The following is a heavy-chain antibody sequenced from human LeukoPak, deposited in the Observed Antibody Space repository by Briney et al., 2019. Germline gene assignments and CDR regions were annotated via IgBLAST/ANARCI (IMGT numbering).Heavy chain of an antibody. J-gene: IGHJ4*02. CDR3: ARDRVRGNSNPFFDY. V-gene: IGHV4-61*01. CDR1: GGSVSSGTYY. CDR2: IYYSGTT. Sequence: PSETLSLTCTVSGGSVSSGTYYWSWIRQPPGKGLEWVGYIYYSGTTNYNPSLKSRVTISVDASKNQFSLKLSSVTAADTAVYYCARDRVRGNSNPFFDYWGQGTLVTVSS. D-gene: IGHD4-11*01.